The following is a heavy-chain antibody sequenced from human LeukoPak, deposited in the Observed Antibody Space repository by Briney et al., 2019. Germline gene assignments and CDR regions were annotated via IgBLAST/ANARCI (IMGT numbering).Heavy chain of an antibody. CDR2: INPNSGGT. Sequence: GASVKVSFKASGYTFTGYYMHWVRQAPGQGLEWMGWINPNSGGTNYAQKFQGRVTMTRDTSISTAYMELSRLRSDDTAVYYCARARRAHYYYGIDVWVQGTTVTVSS. CDR3: ARARRAHYYYGIDV. CDR1: GYTFTGYY. J-gene: IGHJ6*01. V-gene: IGHV1-2*02.